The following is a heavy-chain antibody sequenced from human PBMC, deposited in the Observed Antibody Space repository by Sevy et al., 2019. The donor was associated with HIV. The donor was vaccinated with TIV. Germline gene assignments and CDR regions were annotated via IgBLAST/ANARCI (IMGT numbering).Heavy chain of an antibody. D-gene: IGHD2-15*01. CDR3: ASVGLRYFSGSSSYQGDWFDP. J-gene: IGHJ5*02. CDR1: GYTLTKLS. Sequence: ASVKVSCKVSGYTLTKLSIDWVRQAPGKALEWMGEFDPQDVKTISSQRFQGRLTMTVDTSTDTAYMELSSLTSEETAGYYCASVGLRYFSGSSSYQGDWFDPWGQGTLVTVSS. CDR2: FDPQDVKT. V-gene: IGHV1-24*01.